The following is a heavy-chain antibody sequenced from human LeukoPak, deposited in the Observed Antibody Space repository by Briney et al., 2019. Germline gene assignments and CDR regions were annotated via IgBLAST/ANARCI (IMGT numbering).Heavy chain of an antibody. CDR3: ASLPDYGAYYFDY. D-gene: IGHD4-17*01. V-gene: IGHV1-8*01. J-gene: IGHJ4*02. Sequence: GASVKVSCKASGYTFTSYDINWVRQATGQGLEWMGWMNPNSGNTGYAQKFQGRVTMTRNTSISTAYMELSSLRSEDTAVYYCASLPDYGAYYFDYWGQGTLVTVSS. CDR2: MNPNSGNT. CDR1: GYTFTSYD.